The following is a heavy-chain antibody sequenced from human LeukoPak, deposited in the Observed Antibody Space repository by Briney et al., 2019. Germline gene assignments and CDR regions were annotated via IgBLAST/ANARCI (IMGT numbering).Heavy chain of an antibody. V-gene: IGHV3-23*01. J-gene: IGHJ4*02. CDR2: LSGSGADT. CDR3: AKDPYGTRYFDY. CDR1: GFTFSKNA. D-gene: IGHD2-2*01. Sequence: GGSLRLSCAASGFTFSKNAMSWARQAPGKGLEWVSSLSGSGADTYYADSVKGRFTISRDNAKNTAYLQMNSLRAEDTAVYYCAKDPYGTRYFDYWGQGTLVTAS.